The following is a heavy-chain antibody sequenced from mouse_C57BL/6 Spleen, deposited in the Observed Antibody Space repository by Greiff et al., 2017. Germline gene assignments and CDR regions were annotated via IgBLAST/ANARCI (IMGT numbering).Heavy chain of an antibody. CDR3: AMFTTVVAPYFDY. D-gene: IGHD1-1*01. Sequence: EVQRVESGGGLVKPGGSLKLSCAASGFTFSDYGMHWVRQAPEKGLEWVAYISSGSSTIYYADTVKGRFTISRDNAKNTLFLQMTSLRSEDTAMYYCAMFTTVVAPYFDYWGQCTTLTVSS. V-gene: IGHV5-17*01. J-gene: IGHJ2*01. CDR2: ISSGSSTI. CDR1: GFTFSDYG.